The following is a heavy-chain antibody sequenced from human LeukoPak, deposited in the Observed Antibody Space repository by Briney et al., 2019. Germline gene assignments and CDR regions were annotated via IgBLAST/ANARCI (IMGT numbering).Heavy chain of an antibody. D-gene: IGHD6-13*01. J-gene: IGHJ6*02. CDR3: ARDPYSSSWYYYYGMDV. CDR2: ISAYNGNT. Sequence: ASVKVSCKASGGTFSSYGISWVRQAPGQGLEWMGWISAYNGNTNYAQKLQGRVTMTTDTSTSTAYMELRSLRSDDTAVYYCARDPYSSSWYYYYGMDVWGQGTTVTVSS. CDR1: GGTFSSYG. V-gene: IGHV1-18*01.